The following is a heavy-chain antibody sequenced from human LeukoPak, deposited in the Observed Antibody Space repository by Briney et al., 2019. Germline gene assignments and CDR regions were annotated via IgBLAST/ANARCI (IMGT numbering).Heavy chain of an antibody. J-gene: IGHJ5*02. CDR1: GGTFRNYA. D-gene: IGHD2-2*02. Sequence: GASVKVSCKASGGTFRNYAISWVRQAPGQGLEWMGGIIPIFGSANYAQKFQGRVTITTDESTSTAYMELSSLRSEDTAMYYCASTRYCSSTSCYIKDWFDPWGQGTLVTVSS. V-gene: IGHV1-69*05. CDR3: ASTRYCSSTSCYIKDWFDP. CDR2: IIPIFGSA.